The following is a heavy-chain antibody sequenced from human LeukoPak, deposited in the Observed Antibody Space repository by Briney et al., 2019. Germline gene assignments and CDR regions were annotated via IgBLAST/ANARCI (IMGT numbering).Heavy chain of an antibody. Sequence: GGSLRLSCAASGFTFSSYSMNWVRQAPGKGLEWVSSISSSNSYIYYADSVKGRFTIARDNSKNTLYVQMNSRRAEDTAVYYCAKEGYSRGYYSYYYMDVWGKGTTVTVSS. CDR1: GFTFSSYS. CDR3: AKEGYSRGYYSYYYMDV. J-gene: IGHJ6*03. D-gene: IGHD6-13*01. CDR2: ISSSNSYI. V-gene: IGHV3-21*01.